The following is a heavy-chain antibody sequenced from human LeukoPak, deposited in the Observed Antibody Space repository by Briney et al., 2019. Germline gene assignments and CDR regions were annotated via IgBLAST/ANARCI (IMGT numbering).Heavy chain of an antibody. CDR1: GFTFSSYA. Sequence: GSLRLSCAASGFTFSSYAMSWVRQAPGKGLEWVSVLSSGGTTYYADSVKGRFTISRDNSKNTLYLQMSSLRADDTAVYYCAKPIPCNGGSCHSFDYWGQGTLVTVSS. J-gene: IGHJ4*02. CDR2: LSSGGTT. V-gene: IGHV3-23*01. D-gene: IGHD2-15*01. CDR3: AKPIPCNGGSCHSFDY.